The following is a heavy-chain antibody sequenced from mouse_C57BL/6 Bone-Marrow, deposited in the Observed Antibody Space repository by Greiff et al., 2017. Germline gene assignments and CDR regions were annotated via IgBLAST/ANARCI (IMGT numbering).Heavy chain of an antibody. V-gene: IGHV5-4*03. D-gene: IGHD2-5*01. Sequence: EVKVVESGGGLVKPGGSLKLSCAASGFTFSSYAMSWVRQTPEKRLEWVATISDGGSYTYYPDNVKGRFTISRDNAKNTLYLQMSHLKSEDTAMYYCARIYYYSNSDYWGQGTTLTVSS. CDR3: ARIYYYSNSDY. CDR2: ISDGGSYT. CDR1: GFTFSSYA. J-gene: IGHJ2*01.